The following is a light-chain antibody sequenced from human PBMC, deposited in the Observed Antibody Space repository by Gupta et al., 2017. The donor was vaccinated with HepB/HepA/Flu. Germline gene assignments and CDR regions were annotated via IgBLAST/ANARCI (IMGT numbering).Light chain of an antibody. Sequence: FMLSHPPPVSQSPWKTITISCTRSSGGIASNFVQWYQQRPGSAPTIVIYENNKRPSGVPDRFSGSIDSSSDSASLTISGLKTEDEADYYCQSYDSSSVIFGGGTTLTVL. CDR2: ENN. J-gene: IGLJ2*01. V-gene: IGLV6-57*03. CDR3: QSYDSSSVI. CDR1: SGGIASNF.